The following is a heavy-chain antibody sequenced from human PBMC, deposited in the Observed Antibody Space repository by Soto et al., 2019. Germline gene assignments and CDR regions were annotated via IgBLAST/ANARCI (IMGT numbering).Heavy chain of an antibody. J-gene: IGHJ4*02. Sequence: SETLSLTCTVSGGSISSSSYYWGWIRQPPGKGLEWIGSIYYSGSTYYNPSLKGRVTISVDTSKNQFSLKLSSVTAADTAVYYCARLNNGGNSAYGAFDYWGQGTLVTVSS. CDR1: GGSISSSSYY. D-gene: IGHD2-21*02. V-gene: IGHV4-39*01. CDR2: IYYSGST. CDR3: ARLNNGGNSAYGAFDY.